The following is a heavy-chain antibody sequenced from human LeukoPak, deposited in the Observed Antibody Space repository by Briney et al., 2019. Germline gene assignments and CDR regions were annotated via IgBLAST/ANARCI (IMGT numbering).Heavy chain of an antibody. CDR2: IYYSGST. J-gene: IGHJ4*02. V-gene: IGHV4-39*07. CDR1: GGSISSSSYY. D-gene: IGHD4-17*01. Sequence: SETLSLTCTVSGGSISSSSYYWGWTRQPPGKGLEWIVSIYYSGSTYYNPSLKSRVTISVDTSKNQFSLKLSSVTAADTAVYYCARDSFAWVTTRDGGDYWGQGTLVTVSS. CDR3: ARDSFAWVTTRDGGDY.